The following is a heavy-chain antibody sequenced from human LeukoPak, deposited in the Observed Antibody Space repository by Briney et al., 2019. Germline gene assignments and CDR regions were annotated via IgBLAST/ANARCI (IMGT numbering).Heavy chain of an antibody. D-gene: IGHD5-12*01. CDR2: IYYSGST. V-gene: IGHV4-59*01. J-gene: IGHJ3*02. CDR3: ARGIVAIHAFDI. Sequence: SETLSLTCTVSGGSISSYYWSWIRQPPGKGLEWIGYIYYSGSTNYNPSLKSRVTISVDTSKNQFSLKLSSVTAEDTAVYYCARGIVAIHAFDIWGQGTMVTVSS. CDR1: GGSISSYY.